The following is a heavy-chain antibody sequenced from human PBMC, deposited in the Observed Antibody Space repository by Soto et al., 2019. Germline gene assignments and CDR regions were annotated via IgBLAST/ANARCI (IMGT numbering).Heavy chain of an antibody. Sequence: SETLSLTCTVSGGSISSYYWSWIRQPPGKGLEWIGYIYYSGSTNYNPSLKSRVTISVDTSKNQFSLKLSSVTAADTAVYYCARDEKRGWLDYWGQGTLVTVSS. CDR2: IYYSGST. V-gene: IGHV4-59*01. D-gene: IGHD5-12*01. CDR3: ARDEKRGWLDY. J-gene: IGHJ4*02. CDR1: GGSISSYY.